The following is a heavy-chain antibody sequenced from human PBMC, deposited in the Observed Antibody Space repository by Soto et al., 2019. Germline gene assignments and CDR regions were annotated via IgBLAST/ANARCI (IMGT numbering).Heavy chain of an antibody. J-gene: IGHJ6*02. V-gene: IGHV3-23*01. CDR3: SKASGDYPYYYAMDA. D-gene: IGHD4-17*01. CDR1: EVNFINHA. CDR2: ISGSGTSP. Sequence: VFMRLSCAAAEVNFINHASNWISQATGEGLEWVSAISGSGTSPYYADSVKGRFTISRDNSKNTLYLQMNSLRAEDTAIYYCSKASGDYPYYYAMDAWGQGTTVTVSS.